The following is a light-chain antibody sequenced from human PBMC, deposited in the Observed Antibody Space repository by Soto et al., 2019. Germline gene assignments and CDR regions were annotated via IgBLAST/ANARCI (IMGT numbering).Light chain of an antibody. Sequence: EIVMPQSPATLSVSPGARATLSGRASQSVSSNLAWYQQKPGQAPRLLIYGASTRATGIPARFSGSGSGTEFTLTISSLQSEDFAVYYCQQYNNWPPVTVGQGTRLEIK. CDR2: GAS. J-gene: IGKJ5*01. CDR3: QQYNNWPPVT. CDR1: QSVSSN. V-gene: IGKV3D-15*01.